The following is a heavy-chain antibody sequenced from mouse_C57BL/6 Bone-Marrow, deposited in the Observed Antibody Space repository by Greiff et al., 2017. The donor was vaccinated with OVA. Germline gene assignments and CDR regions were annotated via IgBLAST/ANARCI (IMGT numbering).Heavy chain of an antibody. D-gene: IGHD1-1*01. CDR3: AREGGRSYVGDY. CDR1: GYTFTSYW. V-gene: IGHV1-59*01. J-gene: IGHJ4*01. Sequence: QVQLQQPGAELVRPGPSVKLSCKASGYTFTSYWMHWVKQRPGQGLEWIGVIDPSDSYPNYNQQFKGKATLTVDTSSSTAYMQLSSLTSEDSAVYYCAREGGRSYVGDYWGQGTSVTVSS. CDR2: IDPSDSYP.